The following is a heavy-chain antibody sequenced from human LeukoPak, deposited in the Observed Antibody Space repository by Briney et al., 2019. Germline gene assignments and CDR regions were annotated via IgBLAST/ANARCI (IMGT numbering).Heavy chain of an antibody. CDR3: ARVPSYDILTGYSFSLDY. CDR1: GYTFTSYG. CDR2: ISAYNGNT. D-gene: IGHD3-9*01. Sequence: ASVKVSCKASGYTFTSYGISWVRQAPGQGLEWMGWISAYNGNTNYAQKLQGRVTMTTDTSTSTAYMELRSLRSDDTAVYYCARVPSYDILTGYSFSLDYWGQGTLVTVSS. J-gene: IGHJ4*02. V-gene: IGHV1-18*01.